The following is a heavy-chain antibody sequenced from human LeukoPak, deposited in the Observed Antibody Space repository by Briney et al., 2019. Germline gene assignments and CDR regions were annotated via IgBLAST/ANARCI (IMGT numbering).Heavy chain of an antibody. Sequence: GGSLRLSCAASGFTFSSYEMNWVRQAPGKGLEWVSYISSSGSTIYYADSVKGRFTISRDNAKSSLYLQMNSLRAEDTAVYYCARGGRRDGYDPFDYWGQGTLVTVSS. D-gene: IGHD5-24*01. CDR1: GFTFSSYE. CDR2: ISSSGSTI. V-gene: IGHV3-48*03. J-gene: IGHJ4*02. CDR3: ARGGRRDGYDPFDY.